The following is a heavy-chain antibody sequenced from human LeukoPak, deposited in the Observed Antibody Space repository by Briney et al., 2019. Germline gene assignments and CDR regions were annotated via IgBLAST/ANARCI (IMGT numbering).Heavy chain of an antibody. V-gene: IGHV3-11*01. CDR2: ISSDGGAM. Sequence: GGSLRLSCAASGFTFSDYYMTWIRQAPGKGLKWVSSISSDGGAMYYADSVKGRFTVSRDNARNSLYLQMNSLSAEDTAVYFCARAALLTGGGYHFDSWGQGTLVTVSS. CDR3: ARAALLTGGGYHFDS. CDR1: GFTFSDYY. J-gene: IGHJ4*02. D-gene: IGHD7-27*01.